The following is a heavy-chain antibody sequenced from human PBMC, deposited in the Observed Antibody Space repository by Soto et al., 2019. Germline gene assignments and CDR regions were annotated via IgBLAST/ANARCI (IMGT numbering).Heavy chain of an antibody. CDR2: IYWDDDD. J-gene: IGHJ4*02. Sequence: QITLKESGPTSVKPTQTLTLTCTFSGFSLRTPGEGVGWIRQPPGKALEWLALIYWDDDDQYSPSLRSRLTITKDTSKNQVVLTLTNMDSVDTATYYCARRGRSGSYYYDYWGQGTLVTVSS. D-gene: IGHD3-10*01. CDR3: ARRGRSGSYYYDY. CDR1: GFSLRTPGEG. V-gene: IGHV2-5*02.